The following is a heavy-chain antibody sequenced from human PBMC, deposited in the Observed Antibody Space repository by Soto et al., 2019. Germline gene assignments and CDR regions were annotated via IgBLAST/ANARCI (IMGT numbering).Heavy chain of an antibody. CDR1: GFSLSTYG. Sequence: EVQLLESGGGLVQPGGSLRLSCTASGFSLSTYGVTWVRQAPGKGLEWVSGVSGGSGTTHYADSVKGRFTITTDNSENTAYLQMNSLRVEDTAVYYCAKWNGYGHHWGQGTLVTVS. V-gene: IGHV3-23*01. J-gene: IGHJ5*02. CDR2: VSGGSGTT. CDR3: AKWNGYGHH. D-gene: IGHD1-1*01.